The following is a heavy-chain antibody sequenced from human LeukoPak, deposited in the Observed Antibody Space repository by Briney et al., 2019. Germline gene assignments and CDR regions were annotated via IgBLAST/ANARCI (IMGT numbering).Heavy chain of an antibody. D-gene: IGHD1-26*01. CDR2: ISSGSDSI. CDR3: ARDRPPVGAIDF. CDR1: GFTFSSYW. J-gene: IGHJ4*02. V-gene: IGHV3-48*02. Sequence: GGSLRLSCAASGFTFSSYWMHWVRQAPGEGLEWVSYISSGSDSIYYADSVRGRFTISRDNAKNSLYLQMNSLRDEDTAVYFCARDRPPVGAIDFWGQGTLVTVSS.